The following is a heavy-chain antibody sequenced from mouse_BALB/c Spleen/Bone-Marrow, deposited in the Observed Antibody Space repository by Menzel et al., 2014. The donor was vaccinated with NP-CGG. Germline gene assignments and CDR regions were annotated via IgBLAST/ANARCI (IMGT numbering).Heavy chain of an antibody. Sequence: VMLVESGAELARPGASVKMSCKASGYTFTSYTIQWVKQRPGQGLEWIGYINPSGGYTDYNQKFKDRTTLTADKSSNTAYMQLTSLTSEDSAVYSCAREARTGAWFTYWGQGTLVTVSA. CDR1: GYTFTSYT. J-gene: IGHJ3*01. CDR2: INPSGGYT. V-gene: IGHV1-4*02. D-gene: IGHD4-1*01. CDR3: AREARTGAWFTY.